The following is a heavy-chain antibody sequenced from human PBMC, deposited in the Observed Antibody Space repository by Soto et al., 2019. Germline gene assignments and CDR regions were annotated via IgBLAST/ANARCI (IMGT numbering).Heavy chain of an antibody. V-gene: IGHV1-3*01. D-gene: IGHD3-10*01. CDR1: GYTFTSYA. CDR3: ARGSGLTYFDY. Sequence: QVQLVQSGAEVKKPGASVKVSCKASGYTFTSYAMHWVRQAPGQRLEWMGWINAGNGNTKHSQKFQGRVTITRDTSASTAYMELSSLRSADTAVSYCARGSGLTYFDYWGQGTLVTLSS. CDR2: INAGNGNT. J-gene: IGHJ4*02.